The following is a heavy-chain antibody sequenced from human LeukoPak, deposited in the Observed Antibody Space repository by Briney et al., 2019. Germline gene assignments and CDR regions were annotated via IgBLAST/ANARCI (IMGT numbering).Heavy chain of an antibody. CDR1: GFTFSDYY. CDR2: ISSSGSTI. J-gene: IGHJ5*02. Sequence: GGSLRLSCAASGFTFSDYYMSWIRQAPGKGLEWVSYISSSGSTIYYADSVKGRFTISRDNAKNSLYLQMNSLRAEDTAVYYCARDPHRLATVVTPIDPWGQGTLVTVSS. CDR3: ARDPHRLATVVTPIDP. V-gene: IGHV3-11*01. D-gene: IGHD4-23*01.